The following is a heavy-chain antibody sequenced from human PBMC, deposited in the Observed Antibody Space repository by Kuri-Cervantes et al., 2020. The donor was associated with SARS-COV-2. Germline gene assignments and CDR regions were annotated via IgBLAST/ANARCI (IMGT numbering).Heavy chain of an antibody. J-gene: IGHJ6*02. Sequence: GVLKISCSASGFTFSSYAMHWVRQAPGKGLEYVSAISSNGGSTYYADSVKGRFTISRDNSKNTLYLQMNSLRAEDTAVYYCARDRGTDFWSGTYYYYAMDVWGQGTTVTVSS. CDR2: ISSNGGST. CDR1: GFTFSSYA. D-gene: IGHD3-3*01. CDR3: ARDRGTDFWSGTYYYYAMDV. V-gene: IGHV3-64*04.